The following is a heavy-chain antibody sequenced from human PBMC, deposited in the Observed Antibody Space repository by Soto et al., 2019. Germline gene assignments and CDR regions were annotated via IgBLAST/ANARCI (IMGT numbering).Heavy chain of an antibody. CDR2: ISGSGGST. CDR1: GFTFSSYA. V-gene: IGHV3-23*01. CDR3: AYSSTPSHY. D-gene: IGHD6-13*01. J-gene: IGHJ4*02. Sequence: EVQLLESGGGLVQPGGSLRLSCAASGFTFSSYAMSWVRQAPGKGLEWVSAISGSGGSTYYADSVKGRFTISRDNSKNTLYLPMISLRAADTAVYHSAYSSTPSHYWGPGTLVTVSS.